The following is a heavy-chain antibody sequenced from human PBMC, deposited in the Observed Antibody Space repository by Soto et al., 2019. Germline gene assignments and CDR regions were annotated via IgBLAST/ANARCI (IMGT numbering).Heavy chain of an antibody. V-gene: IGHV3-23*01. J-gene: IGHJ4*02. CDR1: GFTFSSYA. D-gene: IGHD1-1*01. Sequence: GGSLRLSCAASGFTFSSYAMSWVRQAPGKGLEWVSAISGSGGSTYYADSVKGRFTISRDNSKNTLYLQMNSLRAEDTAVYCCAKDHGGLDHYFDYWGQGTLVTVSS. CDR3: AKDHGGLDHYFDY. CDR2: ISGSGGST.